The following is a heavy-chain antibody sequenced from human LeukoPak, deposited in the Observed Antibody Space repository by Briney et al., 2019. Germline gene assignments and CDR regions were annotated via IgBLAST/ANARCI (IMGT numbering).Heavy chain of an antibody. J-gene: IGHJ6*02. CDR3: ARQRITIFGVVPGGMDV. CDR2: IYPGDSDT. Sequence: KISCKGSGYSFTSYWIGWVRQMPGKGLEWMGIIYPGDSDTRYSPSFQGQVTISADKSISTAYLQWSSLKASDTAMYYCARQRITIFGVVPGGMDVWGQGTTVTVSS. V-gene: IGHV5-51*01. CDR1: GYSFTSYW. D-gene: IGHD3-3*01.